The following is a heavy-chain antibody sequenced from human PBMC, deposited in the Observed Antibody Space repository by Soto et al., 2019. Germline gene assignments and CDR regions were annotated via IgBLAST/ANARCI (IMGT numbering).Heavy chain of an antibody. CDR1: GGSISSGGYS. CDR3: ARATRADYYDSSGYYFDAFDI. CDR2: IYHSGST. V-gene: IGHV4-30-2*01. Sequence: SGTLSLTCTVSGGSISSGGYSWSWIRQPPWKGLEWIGYIYHSGSTYYNPSLKSRVTISVDRSKNQFSLKLSSVTAADTAVYYCARATRADYYDSSGYYFDAFDIWGQGTMVTVSS. J-gene: IGHJ3*02. D-gene: IGHD3-22*01.